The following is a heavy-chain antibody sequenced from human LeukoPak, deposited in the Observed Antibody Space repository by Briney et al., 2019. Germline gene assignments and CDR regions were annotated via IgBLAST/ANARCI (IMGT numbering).Heavy chain of an antibody. J-gene: IGHJ5*02. CDR3: AKLGYCSSTSCTTNWFDP. D-gene: IGHD2-2*01. Sequence: GGSLRLSCAASGFTFSSYAMSWFRQAPGKGLEWVSAISGSGGSTYYADSVKGRFTISRDNSKNTLYLQMNSLRAEDTAVYYCAKLGYCSSTSCTTNWFDPWGQGTLVTVSS. CDR1: GFTFSSYA. V-gene: IGHV3-23*01. CDR2: ISGSGGST.